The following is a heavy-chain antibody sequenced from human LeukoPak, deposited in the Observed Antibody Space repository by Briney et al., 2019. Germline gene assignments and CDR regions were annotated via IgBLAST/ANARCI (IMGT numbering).Heavy chain of an antibody. J-gene: IGHJ4*02. Sequence: ASVKVSCKASGYTFTSYAISWVRQAPGQGLEWMGGIIPIFGTANYAQKLRGRVTITADESTSTAYMELSSLRSEDTAVYYRASATYYYDSSGYYYFDYWGQETLVTVSS. V-gene: IGHV1-69*13. CDR3: ASATYYYDSSGYYYFDY. D-gene: IGHD3-22*01. CDR2: IIPIFGTA. CDR1: GYTFTSYA.